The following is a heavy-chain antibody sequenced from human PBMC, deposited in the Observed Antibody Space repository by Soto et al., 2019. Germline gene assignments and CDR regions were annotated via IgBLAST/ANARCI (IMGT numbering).Heavy chain of an antibody. CDR3: ARTGVTVIMWGWFDP. J-gene: IGHJ5*02. CDR1: GFTFSSYA. CDR2: ISYDGSNK. Sequence: QVQLVESGGGVVQPGRSLRLSCAASGFTFSSYAMHWVRQAPGKGLEWVAVISYDGSNKYYADSVKGRFTISRDNSMNTLYLQMNSMRAQSTAVYYCARTGVTVIMWGWFDPWGQGTLVTVSS. D-gene: IGHD2-21*02. V-gene: IGHV3-30-3*01.